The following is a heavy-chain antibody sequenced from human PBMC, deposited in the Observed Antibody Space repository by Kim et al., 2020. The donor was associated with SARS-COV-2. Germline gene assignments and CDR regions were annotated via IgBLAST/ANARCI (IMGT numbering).Heavy chain of an antibody. V-gene: IGHV3-7*03. CDR1: GFNFNTYW. CDR2: INQHGSEK. D-gene: IGHD1-1*01. Sequence: GGSLRLSCVVSGFNFNTYWMAWVRQAPGEGLEWVANINQHGSEKYYVDSVKGRFTISRDNAKNSLYLQMNSLRAEDTAVYYCATNDWNFGNWGQGTLVTVSS. J-gene: IGHJ4*01. CDR3: ATNDWNFGN.